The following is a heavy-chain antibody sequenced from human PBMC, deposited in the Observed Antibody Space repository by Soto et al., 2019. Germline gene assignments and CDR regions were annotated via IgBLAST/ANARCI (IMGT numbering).Heavy chain of an antibody. D-gene: IGHD1-1*01. CDR3: VKGYWKGDV. CDR1: GFTFSTYA. Sequence: EVQLLESGGCLEQPGGSLRLSCAASGFTFSTYAMNWVRQAPGNGLEWVSAISGSGGSIHYADSVKGRFTISRDNSKNTLYLQMNSLRDEDTAVYHCVKGYWKGDVWGQGTTVTVSS. J-gene: IGHJ6*02. CDR2: ISGSGGSI. V-gene: IGHV3-23*01.